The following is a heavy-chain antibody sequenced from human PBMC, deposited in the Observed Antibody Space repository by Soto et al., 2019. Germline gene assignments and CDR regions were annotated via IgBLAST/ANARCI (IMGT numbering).Heavy chain of an antibody. Sequence: ENMSLTCTVYGGSVSNSNQSWVWIGHSPGKGLEWIGSVYYRGRSYSKSSVKSRVTISVDTSKNQFSLNLNSVTASDTAVYYCVSQRTSVLTQAYFDYWGPGALVTVSS. J-gene: IGHJ4*02. V-gene: IGHV4-39*01. CDR1: GGSVSNSNQS. CDR3: VSQRTSVLTQAYFDY. D-gene: IGHD2-8*01. CDR2: VYYRGRS.